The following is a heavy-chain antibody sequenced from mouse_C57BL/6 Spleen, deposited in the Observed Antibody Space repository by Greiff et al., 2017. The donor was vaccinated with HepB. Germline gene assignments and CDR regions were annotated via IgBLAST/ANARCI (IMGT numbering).Heavy chain of an antibody. V-gene: IGHV1-82*01. J-gene: IGHJ2*01. CDR2: IYPGDGDT. D-gene: IGHD2-3*01. CDR1: GYAFSSSW. CDR3: ARSGDGYYFDY. Sequence: QVQLQQSGPELVKPGASVKISCKASGYAFSSSWMNWVKQRPGKGLEWIGRIYPGDGDTNYNGKFKGKATLTADKSSSTAYMQLSSLTSEDSAVYFCARSGDGYYFDYWGQGTTLTVSS.